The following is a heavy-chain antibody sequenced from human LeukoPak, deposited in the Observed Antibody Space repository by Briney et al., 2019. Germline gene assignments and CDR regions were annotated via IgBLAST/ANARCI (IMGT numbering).Heavy chain of an antibody. CDR2: ISSNGGST. CDR1: GFTFSSYA. Sequence: PGGSLRLSCAASGFTFSSYAMHWVRQAPGKGLEYVSAISSNGGSTYYANSVKGRFTISRDNAKNSLYLQMNSLRAEDTAVYYCVRGAVITKKGWFDPWGQGTLVTVSS. J-gene: IGHJ5*02. D-gene: IGHD2-21*01. V-gene: IGHV3-64*01. CDR3: VRGAVITKKGWFDP.